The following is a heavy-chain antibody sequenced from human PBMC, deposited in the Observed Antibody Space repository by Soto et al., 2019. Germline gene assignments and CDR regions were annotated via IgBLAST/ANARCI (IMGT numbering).Heavy chain of an antibody. CDR1: GGSISSGGYY. CDR2: NYYSGST. V-gene: IGHV4-31*03. J-gene: IGHJ4*02. CDR3: AREQMVYAIKEDWVVGATTV. Sequence: QVQLQASGTGLVKPSQTLSLTCTVSGGSISSGGYYWSWIRQHPGKGLEWIGYNYYSGSTYYNQSLKSRVTISVDTSKNQFSLKLSSVTAAATAVYYFAREQMVYAIKEDWVVGATTVWGQGTLVTVSS. D-gene: IGHD1-26*01.